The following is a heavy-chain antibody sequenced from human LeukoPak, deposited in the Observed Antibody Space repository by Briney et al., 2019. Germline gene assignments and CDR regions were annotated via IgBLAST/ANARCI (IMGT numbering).Heavy chain of an antibody. Sequence: SETLSLTCAVYGGSFSGHYWNWIRQPPGKGLEWIGEINHSGSTNYNPSLKSRVTISVDTSKNQFSLKLSSVTAADPAVYYCARGLMTTVTTTPFYYYYYMDVWGKGTTVTVSS. V-gene: IGHV4-34*01. D-gene: IGHD4-17*01. CDR1: GGSFSGHY. CDR3: ARGLMTTVTTTPFYYYYYMDV. J-gene: IGHJ6*03. CDR2: INHSGST.